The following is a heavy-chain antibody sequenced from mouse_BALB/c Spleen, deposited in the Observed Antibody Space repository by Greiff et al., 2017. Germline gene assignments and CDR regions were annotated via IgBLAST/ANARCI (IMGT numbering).Heavy chain of an antibody. V-gene: IGHV5-12-2*01. CDR2: ISNGGGST. Sequence: EVMLVESGGGLVQPGGSLKLSCAASGFTFSSYTMSWVRQTPEKRLEWVAYISNGGGSTYYPDTVKGRFTISRDNAKNTLYLQMSSLKSEDTAMYYCARGVYDGYSAWFAYWGQGTLVTVSA. CDR3: ARGVYDGYSAWFAY. D-gene: IGHD2-3*01. J-gene: IGHJ3*01. CDR1: GFTFSSYT.